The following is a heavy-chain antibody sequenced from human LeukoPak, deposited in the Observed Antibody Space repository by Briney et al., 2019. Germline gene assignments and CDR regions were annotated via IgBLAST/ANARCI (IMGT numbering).Heavy chain of an antibody. CDR3: ATASDYYDFWSGYYDSGAFDY. Sequence: ASVKVSCKASGGTFSSYAISWVRQAPGQGLEWMGGIIPIFGTANYAQKFQGRVTITTDESTSTAYMELSSLRSEDTAVYYCATASDYYDFWSGYYDSGAFDYWGQGTLVTVSS. V-gene: IGHV1-69*05. CDR2: IIPIFGTA. CDR1: GGTFSSYA. J-gene: IGHJ4*02. D-gene: IGHD3-3*01.